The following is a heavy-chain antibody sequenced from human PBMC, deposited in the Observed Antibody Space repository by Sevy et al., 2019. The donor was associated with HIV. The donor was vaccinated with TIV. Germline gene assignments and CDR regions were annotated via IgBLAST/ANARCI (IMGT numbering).Heavy chain of an antibody. Sequence: GGSLRLSCAASGFTFSTYAMSWVRRAPGKGLEWVSDISGSGGDTYYADSVKGRFTISRDNSKNTLYLQMNSLRAEDTAVYYCAKDAYYYDSSGYSMSQWYYGMDVWGQGTTVTVSS. D-gene: IGHD3-22*01. CDR2: ISGSGGDT. CDR3: AKDAYYYDSSGYSMSQWYYGMDV. V-gene: IGHV3-23*01. CDR1: GFTFSTYA. J-gene: IGHJ6*02.